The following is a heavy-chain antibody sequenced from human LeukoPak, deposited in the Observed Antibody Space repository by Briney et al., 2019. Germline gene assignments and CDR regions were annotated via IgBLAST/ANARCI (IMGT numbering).Heavy chain of an antibody. V-gene: IGHV1-69*13. Sequence: ASVKVSCKASGGTFSSYAISWVRQAPGQGLEWMGGIIPIFGTANYAQKFQGRVTITAAESPSTAYMELSSLRSEDTAVYYCASLYSSSWAYYYYGMDVWGQGTTVTVSS. CDR2: IIPIFGTA. CDR1: GGTFSSYA. J-gene: IGHJ6*02. CDR3: ASLYSSSWAYYYYGMDV. D-gene: IGHD6-13*01.